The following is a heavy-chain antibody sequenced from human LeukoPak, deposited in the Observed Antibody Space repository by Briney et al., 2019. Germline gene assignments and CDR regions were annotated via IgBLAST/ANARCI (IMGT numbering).Heavy chain of an antibody. D-gene: IGHD5-24*01. CDR2: IYYSGST. Sequence: SETLSLTCTVSGGSISSGGYYWSWIRQHPGKGLEWIGYIYYSGSTYYNPSLKSRVTISVDTSKNQFSLKLSSVTAADTAVYYCARGYVEMATITWFDPWGQGTLVTVSS. CDR3: ARGYVEMATITWFDP. J-gene: IGHJ5*02. V-gene: IGHV4-31*03. CDR1: GGSISSGGYY.